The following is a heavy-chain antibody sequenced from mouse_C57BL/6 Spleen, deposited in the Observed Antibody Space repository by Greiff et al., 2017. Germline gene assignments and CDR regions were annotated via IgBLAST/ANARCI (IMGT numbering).Heavy chain of an antibody. CDR3: ARSGDYDDGDYFDY. J-gene: IGHJ2*01. CDR1: GYTFTSYG. CDR2: IYPRSGNT. Sequence: FQLQQSGAELARPGASVKLSCKASGYTFTSYGISWVKQRTGQGLEWIGEIYPRSGNTYYNEKFKGKATLTADKSSSTAYMELRSLTSEDSAVYFCARSGDYDDGDYFDYWGQGTTLTVSS. V-gene: IGHV1-81*01. D-gene: IGHD2-4*01.